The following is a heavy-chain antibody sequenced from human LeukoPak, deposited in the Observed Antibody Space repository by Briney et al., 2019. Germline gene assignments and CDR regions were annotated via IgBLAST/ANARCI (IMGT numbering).Heavy chain of an antibody. V-gene: IGHV1-69*06. J-gene: IGHJ3*02. D-gene: IGHD3-10*01. CDR3: AGAGIDIYGSGSYYNDAFDI. Sequence: AASVTVSCKASGGTFSSYAISWVRQAPGQGLEWMGGIIPIFGTANYAQKFQGRVTITADKSTSTAYMELSSLRSEDTAVYYCAGAGIDIYGSGSYYNDAFDIWGQGTMVTVSS. CDR1: GGTFSSYA. CDR2: IIPIFGTA.